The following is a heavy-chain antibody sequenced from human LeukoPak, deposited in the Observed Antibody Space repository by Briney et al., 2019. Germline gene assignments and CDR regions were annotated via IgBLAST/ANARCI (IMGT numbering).Heavy chain of an antibody. CDR3: ARDSSSSAKGMEV. CDR1: GGSFSGYY. CDR2: INHSGST. V-gene: IGHV4-34*01. Sequence: SETLSLTCAVYGGSFSGYYWSWIRQPPGKGLEWIGEINHSGSTNYKPPLKSRVTISVDTSKNQFSLKLSSVTAADTAVYCCARDSSSSAKGMEVWGQGTTVTVSS. J-gene: IGHJ6*02. D-gene: IGHD6-6*01.